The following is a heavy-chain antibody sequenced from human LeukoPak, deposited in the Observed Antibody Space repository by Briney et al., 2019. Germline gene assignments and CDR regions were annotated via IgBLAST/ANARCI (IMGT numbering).Heavy chain of an antibody. CDR1: GYTLTELS. D-gene: IGHD1-26*01. V-gene: IGHV1-24*01. CDR2: FDPEDGET. J-gene: IGHJ3*02. Sequence: ASVKVSCKVSGYTLTELSMHWVRQAPGKGLEGMGGFDPEDGETIYAQKFQGRVTMTEDTSTDTAYMELSSLRSEDTAVYYCATESYSGSYLYAFDIWGQGTMVTVSS. CDR3: ATESYSGSYLYAFDI.